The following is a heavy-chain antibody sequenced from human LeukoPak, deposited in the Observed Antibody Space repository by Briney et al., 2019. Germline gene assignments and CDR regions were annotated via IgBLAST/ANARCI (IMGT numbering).Heavy chain of an antibody. CDR2: SYPGDSDT. V-gene: IGHV5-51*01. D-gene: IGHD6-13*01. J-gene: IGHJ5*02. Sequence: GESLKISCKGSGYSFTSYWIGWVRQMPGKGLEWMGISYPGDSDTRYSPSFQGQVTISADKSISTAYLQWSSLKASDTAMYYCARSLYPQQLAYNWFDPWGQGTLVTVSS. CDR1: GYSFTSYW. CDR3: ARSLYPQQLAYNWFDP.